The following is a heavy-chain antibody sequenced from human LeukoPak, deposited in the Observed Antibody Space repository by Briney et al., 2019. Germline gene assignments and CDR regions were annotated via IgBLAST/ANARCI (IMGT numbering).Heavy chain of an antibody. D-gene: IGHD4-17*01. J-gene: IGHJ4*02. V-gene: IGHV1-69*05. Sequence: GASVKVSCKASGGTFSSYTISWVRQAPGQGLEWMGGIIPIFGTANYAQKFQGRVTITTDESTSTAYMELSSLRSEDTAVYYCARVPYGDYVGFDYWGQGTLVTVSS. CDR1: GGTFSSYT. CDR3: ARVPYGDYVGFDY. CDR2: IIPIFGTA.